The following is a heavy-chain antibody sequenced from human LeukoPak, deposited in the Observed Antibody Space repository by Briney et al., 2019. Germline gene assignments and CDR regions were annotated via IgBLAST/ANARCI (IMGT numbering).Heavy chain of an antibody. J-gene: IGHJ6*03. Sequence: SEALSLTCTVSGSPIYSYYWSWIRQTPGKGQEWIGRLYPGVSTDYNPSLKSRVTMSVDTSKNQFVLKLGAVTAADTAVYYCARLKFYDSTGYTPGHYMDVWGKGTTITVSS. CDR3: ARLKFYDSTGYTPGHYMDV. CDR1: GSPIYSYY. CDR2: LYPGVST. D-gene: IGHD3-22*01. V-gene: IGHV4-4*07.